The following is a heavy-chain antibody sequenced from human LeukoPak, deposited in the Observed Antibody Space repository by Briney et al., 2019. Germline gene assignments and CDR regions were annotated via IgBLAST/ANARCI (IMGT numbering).Heavy chain of an antibody. CDR2: INTNTGNP. J-gene: IGHJ4*02. CDR1: GYTFTSYA. V-gene: IGHV7-4-1*02. Sequence: EAPVKVSCKASGYTFTSYAMNWVRQAPGQGLEWMGWINTNTGNPTYAQGFTGRFVFSLDTSVSTAYLQISSLKAEDTAVYYCARDPEYSSSSAVDYWGQGTLVTVSS. CDR3: ARDPEYSSSSAVDY. D-gene: IGHD6-6*01.